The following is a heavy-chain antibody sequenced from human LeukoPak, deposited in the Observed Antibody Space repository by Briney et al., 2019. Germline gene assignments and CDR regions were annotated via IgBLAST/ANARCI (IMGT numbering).Heavy chain of an antibody. V-gene: IGHV3-66*01. CDR2: IYIDGNT. J-gene: IGHJ4*02. CDR3: ARGDGYNFFDS. CDR1: GGSISSYY. Sequence: ETLSLTCTVSGGSISSYYMSWVRQAPGKGLEWVSVIYIDGNTYYADSVRGRFTISRDNSKNTVYLQMNSLRAEDTAVYYCARGDGYNFFDSWGQGTLVTVSS. D-gene: IGHD5-24*01.